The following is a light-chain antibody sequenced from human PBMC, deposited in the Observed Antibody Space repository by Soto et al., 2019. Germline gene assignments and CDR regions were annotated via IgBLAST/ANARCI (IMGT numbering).Light chain of an antibody. V-gene: IGKV3-20*01. CDR3: QQYGSSSLT. Sequence: EIVLTQFPGTLYLSPGERATLSCRASQSVSSTSLAWYQQRPGQAPRLLIYGASRRAIGIPDRFSGSGSGTDFTLTISTLEPEDFAVYYCQQYGSSSLTFGGGTKV. J-gene: IGKJ4*01. CDR1: QSVSSTS. CDR2: GAS.